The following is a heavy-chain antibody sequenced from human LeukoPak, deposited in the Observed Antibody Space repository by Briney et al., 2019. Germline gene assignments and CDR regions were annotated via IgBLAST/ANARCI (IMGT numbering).Heavy chain of an antibody. J-gene: IGHJ4*02. CDR3: ARTNSGTYYAVDY. V-gene: IGHV4-4*07. CDR2: IYTSGST. D-gene: IGHD1-26*01. CDR1: GGSISSYY. Sequence: PSETLSLTCAVSGGSISSYYWSWIRPPAGKGLEWIGRIYTSGSTNYNPSLKSRVTISVDTSKNQFSLKLSSVTAADTAVYYCARTNSGTYYAVDYWGQGTLVTVSS.